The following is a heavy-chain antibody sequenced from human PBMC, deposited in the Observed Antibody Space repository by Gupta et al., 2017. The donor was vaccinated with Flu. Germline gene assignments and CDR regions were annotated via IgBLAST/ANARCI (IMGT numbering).Heavy chain of an antibody. D-gene: IGHD3/OR15-3a*01. CDR3: AIGTGHGFDP. J-gene: IGHJ5*02. V-gene: IGHV3-74*01. Sequence: EVQLVESGGGLVQPGGSLRLSCAASGFPFSSYWMHWVRQAPGKGLVWVSRINSDGSATSYADSVKGRFTISRDNAKNTLYLQMNSLRAEDTAVYYCAIGTGHGFDPWGQGTLVTVSS. CDR1: GFPFSSYW. CDR2: INSDGSAT.